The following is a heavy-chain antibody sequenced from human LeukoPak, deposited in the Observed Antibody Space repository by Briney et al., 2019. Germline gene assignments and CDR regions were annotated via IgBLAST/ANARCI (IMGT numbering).Heavy chain of an antibody. CDR2: IKQDGSEK. V-gene: IGHV3-7*01. J-gene: IGHJ4*02. Sequence: GGSLRLSCAASGFTFSSYWMSWVRQAPGKGLEWVANIKQDGSEKYYVDSVKGRFTISRDNAKNSLYLQMNSLRAEDTAVYYCARDIRVAAAGYRVYWGQGTLVTVSS. CDR1: GFTFSSYW. D-gene: IGHD6-13*01. CDR3: ARDIRVAAAGYRVY.